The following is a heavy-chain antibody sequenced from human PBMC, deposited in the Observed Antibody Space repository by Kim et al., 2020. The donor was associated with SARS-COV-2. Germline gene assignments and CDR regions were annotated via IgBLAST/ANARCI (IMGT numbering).Heavy chain of an antibody. Sequence: PSFQGQVTISADKSISTAYLQWSSLKASDTAMYYCARFSHDYGDYRGDYWGQGTLVTVSS. CDR3: ARFSHDYGDYRGDY. V-gene: IGHV5-51*01. D-gene: IGHD4-17*01. J-gene: IGHJ4*02.